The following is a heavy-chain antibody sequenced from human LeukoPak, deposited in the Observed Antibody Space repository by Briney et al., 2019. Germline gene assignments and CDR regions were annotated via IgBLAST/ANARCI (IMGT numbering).Heavy chain of an antibody. V-gene: IGHV1-69*13. Sequence: SVKVSCKASGGTFSSYAISWVRQAPGQGLEWMGGIIPIFGTANYAQKFQGRVTITADESTSTAYMELSSLRSEDTAVYYCARGVYYGSGISEYGMDVWGQGTTVTVSS. J-gene: IGHJ6*02. CDR3: ARGVYYGSGISEYGMDV. CDR1: GGTFSSYA. D-gene: IGHD3-10*01. CDR2: IIPIFGTA.